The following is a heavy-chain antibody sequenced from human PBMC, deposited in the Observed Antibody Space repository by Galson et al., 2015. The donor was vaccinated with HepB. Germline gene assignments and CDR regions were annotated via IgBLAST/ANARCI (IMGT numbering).Heavy chain of an antibody. D-gene: IGHD2-8*02. Sequence: GDSVSSNSAAWDWIRLSPSRGLEWLGRTYYRSKWYRNYAGSVKSRITINPDTSKNQFSLRLNSVTPEDTAVYYCVRGFFYTGMDVWGQGTTVTVSS. CDR3: VRGFFYTGMDV. V-gene: IGHV6-1*01. CDR2: TYYRSKWYR. J-gene: IGHJ6*02. CDR1: GDSVSSNSAA.